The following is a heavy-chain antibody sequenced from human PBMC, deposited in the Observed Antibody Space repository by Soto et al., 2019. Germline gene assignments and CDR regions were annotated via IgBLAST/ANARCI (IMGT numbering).Heavy chain of an antibody. CDR2: TSFSGYT. CDR1: GDSVSGGDSY. J-gene: IGHJ4*02. Sequence: QVQLQESGPGLVKPSQTLSLTCTVSGDSVSGGDSYWSWIRQPPGKALEWIGYTSFSGYTSYTPSRKSRVTISVDMSKSQFSLRLTSVTAADRAIYYCVRGGNPYHYATSGPGTFDKWGQGTLVSVSS. CDR3: VRGGNPYHYATSGPGTFDK. D-gene: IGHD3-22*01. V-gene: IGHV4-30-4*01.